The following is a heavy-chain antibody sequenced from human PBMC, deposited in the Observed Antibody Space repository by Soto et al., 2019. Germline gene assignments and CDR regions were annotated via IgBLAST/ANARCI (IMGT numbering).Heavy chain of an antibody. D-gene: IGHD5-12*01. CDR3: ARDKGMATPNYYYYGMDV. CDR2: IIPIFGTA. V-gene: IGHV1-69*13. CDR1: GGTFSSYA. Sequence: SVKVSCKASGGTFSSYAISWVRQAPGQGLEWMGGIIPIFGTANYAQKFQGRVTITADESTSTAYMELSSLRSEDTAVYYCARDKGMATPNYYYYGMDVWGQGTTVTVSS. J-gene: IGHJ6*02.